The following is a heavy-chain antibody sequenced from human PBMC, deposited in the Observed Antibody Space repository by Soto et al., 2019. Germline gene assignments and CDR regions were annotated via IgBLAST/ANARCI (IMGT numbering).Heavy chain of an antibody. V-gene: IGHV3-23*01. CDR1: GFTFDSYA. J-gene: IGHJ6*03. Sequence: GGSLRLSCAASGFTFDSYAMNWVRQSPGRGLEWVSGINGGGGDTYYADSVKGRFTISRDNSKNTLFLQMSSLRAEDTAVYYCAKPWEGYSRGWFGLGYMDVWGKGTSVTVSS. CDR2: INGGGGDT. D-gene: IGHD6-13*01. CDR3: AKPWEGYSRGWFGLGYMDV.